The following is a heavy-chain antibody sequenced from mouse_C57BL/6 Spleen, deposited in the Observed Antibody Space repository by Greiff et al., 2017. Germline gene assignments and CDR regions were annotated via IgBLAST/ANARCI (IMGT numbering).Heavy chain of an antibody. J-gene: IGHJ3*01. Sequence: QVQLQQSGAELVRPGASVKLSCKASGYTFTDYYINWVKQRPGQGLEWIARIYPGSGNTYYNEKFKGKATLTAEKSSSTAYMQLSSLTSEDSAVYFCAREDYGYAWFAYWGQGTLVTVSA. CDR2: IYPGSGNT. V-gene: IGHV1-76*01. CDR3: AREDYGYAWFAY. D-gene: IGHD2-2*01. CDR1: GYTFTDYY.